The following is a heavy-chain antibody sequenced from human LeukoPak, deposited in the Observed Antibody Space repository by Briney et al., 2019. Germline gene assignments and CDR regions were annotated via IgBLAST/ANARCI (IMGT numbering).Heavy chain of an antibody. CDR3: ARSKGGAYYYDSSGYYLEGNGAFDI. Sequence: SETLSLTCAVYGGSFSGYYWSWIRQPPGKGLEWIGEINHSGSTNYNPSLKSRVTISVDTSKTQFSLKLSSVTAADTAVYYCARSKGGAYYYDSSGYYLEGNGAFDIRGQGTMVTVSS. V-gene: IGHV4-34*01. CDR1: GGSFSGYY. CDR2: INHSGST. D-gene: IGHD3-22*01. J-gene: IGHJ3*02.